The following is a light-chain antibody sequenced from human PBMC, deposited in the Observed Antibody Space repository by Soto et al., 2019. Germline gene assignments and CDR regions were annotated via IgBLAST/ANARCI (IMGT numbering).Light chain of an antibody. CDR3: QQYGDSQIT. Sequence: EILLTQSPGTLSLSPGERATLSCRASQSVSRNYLAWYQQKPGQTPRLLIYGASSRITGIPDRFSGSGSGTDFTLTISRLEPEDFAVYYCQQYGDSQITFGGGTKVEIK. CDR2: GAS. CDR1: QSVSRNY. V-gene: IGKV3-20*01. J-gene: IGKJ4*01.